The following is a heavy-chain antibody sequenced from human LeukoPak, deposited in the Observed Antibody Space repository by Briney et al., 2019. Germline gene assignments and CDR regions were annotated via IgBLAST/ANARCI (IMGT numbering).Heavy chain of an antibody. CDR3: ARAGYYYDSSGYSPPDY. CDR2: IYYSGST. Sequence: PSETLSLTCTVSGGSISSYYWSWLRQPPGKGLEWTGYIYYSGSTNYNPSLKSRVTISVDTSKTQFSLKLSSVTAADTAVYYCARAGYYYDSSGYSPPDYWGQGTLVTVSS. J-gene: IGHJ4*02. V-gene: IGHV4-59*01. CDR1: GGSISSYY. D-gene: IGHD3-22*01.